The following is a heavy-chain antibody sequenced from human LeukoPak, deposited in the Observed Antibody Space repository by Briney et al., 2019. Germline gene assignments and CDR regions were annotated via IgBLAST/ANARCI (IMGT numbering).Heavy chain of an antibody. V-gene: IGHV4-30-4*01. CDR1: GGSISSGDYY. CDR2: MYYSGST. Sequence: SETLSLTCTVSGGSISSGDYYWSWIRQPPGKGLEWIAYMYYSGSTYYNPSLKSRVTMSADTSKNQFSLKLSSVTAADTAVYYCARPYYYDSRIDPWGQGTLVTVSS. J-gene: IGHJ5*02. CDR3: ARPYYYDSRIDP. D-gene: IGHD3-22*01.